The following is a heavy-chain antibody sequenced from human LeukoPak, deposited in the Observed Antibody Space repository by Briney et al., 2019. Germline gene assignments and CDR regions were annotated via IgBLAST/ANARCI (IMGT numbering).Heavy chain of an antibody. V-gene: IGHV3-66*01. Sequence: GGSLRLSCAASGFTVSSNYMSWVRQAPGKGLEWVSVIYSGGSTYYADSVKGRFTISRDNSKNTLYLQMNSLRAEDTAVYYCERDAQWLARYYYYGMDVWGQGTTVTVSS. CDR1: GFTVSSNY. D-gene: IGHD6-19*01. J-gene: IGHJ6*02. CDR3: ERDAQWLARYYYYGMDV. CDR2: IYSGGST.